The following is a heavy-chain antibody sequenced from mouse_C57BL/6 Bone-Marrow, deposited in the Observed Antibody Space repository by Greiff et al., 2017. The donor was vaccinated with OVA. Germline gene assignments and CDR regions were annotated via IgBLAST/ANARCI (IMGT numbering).Heavy chain of an antibody. D-gene: IGHD1-1*01. V-gene: IGHV1-82*01. CDR3: ARHYGSSQFAY. J-gene: IGHJ3*01. CDR1: GYAFSSSW. CDR2: IYPGDGDT. Sequence: ESGPELVKPGASVKISCKASGYAFSSSWMNWVKQRPGKGLEWIGRIYPGDGDTNYNGKFKGKATLTADKSSSTAYMQLSSLTSEDSAVYFCARHYGSSQFAYWGQGTLVTVSA.